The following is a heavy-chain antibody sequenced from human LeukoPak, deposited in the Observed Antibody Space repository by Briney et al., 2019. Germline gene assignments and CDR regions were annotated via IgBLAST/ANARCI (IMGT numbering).Heavy chain of an antibody. CDR3: ARGGDYCSSTSCHRRPYYYYYGMDV. Sequence: GASVKVSCKASGYTFTSYDINWVRQATGQGLEWMGWMNPNSGNTGYAQKFQGRVTMTRNTSISTAYMELSSLRSEDTAVYYCARGGDYCSSTSCHRRPYYYYYGMDVWGQGTTVTVSS. D-gene: IGHD2-2*01. CDR2: MNPNSGNT. V-gene: IGHV1-8*01. CDR1: GYTFTSYD. J-gene: IGHJ6*02.